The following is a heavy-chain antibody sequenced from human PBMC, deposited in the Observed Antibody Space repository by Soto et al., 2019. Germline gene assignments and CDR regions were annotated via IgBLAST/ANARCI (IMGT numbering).Heavy chain of an antibody. D-gene: IGHD6-19*01. CDR2: INQDGGVT. J-gene: IGHJ4*02. CDR3: ARYYRGSGRYFFDY. Sequence: PGGSLRLCCVASGFTFISSFMGWIRQAPGKGLEWVANINQDGGVTYYVDSVEGRFTISRDNTKDSLYLQMNSLRGEDTAIYYCARYYRGSGRYFFDYWGRGTLVTVSS. CDR1: GFTFISSF. V-gene: IGHV3-7*03.